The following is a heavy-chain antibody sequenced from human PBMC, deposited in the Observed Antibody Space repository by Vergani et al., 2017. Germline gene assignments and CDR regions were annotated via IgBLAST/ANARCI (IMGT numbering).Heavy chain of an antibody. Sequence: EVQLVQSGSEVKKPGESLKISCKGFGYSFTNYWIGWVRQMPGKGLEWMGIIYPGDSDTRYSPSFQGQVTTSADKSISTAYLQWRSLKASDTAMYYCARHSQWARETSPGIDYWGQGTLVTVSS. J-gene: IGHJ4*02. CDR2: IYPGDSDT. D-gene: IGHD6-19*01. CDR1: GYSFTNYW. CDR3: ARHSQWARETSPGIDY. V-gene: IGHV5-51*01.